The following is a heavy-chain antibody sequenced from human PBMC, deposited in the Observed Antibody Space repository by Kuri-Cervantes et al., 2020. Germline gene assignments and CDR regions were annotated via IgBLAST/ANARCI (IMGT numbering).Heavy chain of an antibody. J-gene: IGHJ5*02. CDR1: GFTFSSYD. Sequence: GGSLRLSCAASGFTFSSYDMHWVRQATGKGLERVSAIGTAGDTYYPGSVKGGFTISRENAKNSLYLQMNSLRAGDTAVYYCARGSYYYDSSGFTAWGQGTLVTVSS. CDR3: ARGSYYYDSSGFTA. CDR2: IGTAGDT. D-gene: IGHD3-22*01. V-gene: IGHV3-13*01.